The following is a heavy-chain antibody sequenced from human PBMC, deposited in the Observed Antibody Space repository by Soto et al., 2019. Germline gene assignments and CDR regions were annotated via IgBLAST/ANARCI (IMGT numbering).Heavy chain of an antibody. D-gene: IGHD2-8*01. CDR3: ARRTWGMDV. CDR1: SGSIGTTNW. V-gene: IGHV4-4*02. CDR2: IFHSGNT. J-gene: IGHJ6*02. Sequence: QVQLQESGPGLVKPSGTLSLTCAVSSGSIGTTNWWSWVRQTPGKGLEWIGEIFHSGNTYYNPSLASRVTISVDTSKNQFSLNLRSVTGADTAVYYCARRTWGMDVWGQGTTVTVSS.